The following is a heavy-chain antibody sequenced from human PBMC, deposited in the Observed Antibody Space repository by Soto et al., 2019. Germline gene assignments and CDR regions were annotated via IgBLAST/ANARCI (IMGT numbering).Heavy chain of an antibody. D-gene: IGHD5-12*01. CDR2: IRPDTGDT. Sequence: QLQLVQSGAEVERPGASVRVSCKAYGYAFSKYGISWIRQAPGQGLEWMGWIRPDTGDTNYAQKFQGRVTMTTDTSSNTAYMELRSLRPDDTAMYYCATSYDSGFDPWGQGTLVSVSS. CDR1: GYAFSKYG. CDR3: ATSYDSGFDP. J-gene: IGHJ5*02. V-gene: IGHV1-18*04.